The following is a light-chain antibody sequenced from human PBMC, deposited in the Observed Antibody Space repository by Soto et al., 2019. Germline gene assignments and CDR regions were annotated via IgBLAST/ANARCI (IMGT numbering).Light chain of an antibody. CDR2: GAS. CDR3: QQYSNLPIT. CDR1: QSVSSSY. Sequence: EIVLTQSPGTLSLSPGERGTLSCRASQSVSSSYLAWFQQKPGQAPRLLIYGASSRATGIPDRFSGSGSGTDFNLTISRLEPEDFAGYYCQQYSNLPITFGHGTRLEIK. J-gene: IGKJ5*01. V-gene: IGKV3-20*01.